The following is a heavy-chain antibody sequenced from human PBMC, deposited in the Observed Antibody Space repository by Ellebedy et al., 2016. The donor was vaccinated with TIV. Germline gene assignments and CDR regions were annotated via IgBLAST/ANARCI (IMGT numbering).Heavy chain of an antibody. CDR3: AGVATGSSFES. D-gene: IGHD2-15*01. V-gene: IGHV4-38-2*01. J-gene: IGHJ4*03. CDR1: GDSMTSHYY. Sequence: MPSETLSLTCAVSGDSMTSHYYWGWTRQPPGKGLEWIGSISYSGRTYYNSSLQSRVTISVDTSKSKFSLKLNSVTAAESAIYYCAGVATGSSFESWGPGTLVTVSS. CDR2: ISYSGRT.